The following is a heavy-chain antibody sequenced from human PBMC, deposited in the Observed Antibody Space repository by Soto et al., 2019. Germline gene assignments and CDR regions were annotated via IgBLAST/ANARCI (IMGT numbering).Heavy chain of an antibody. CDR3: ARDLGGFQDYSGGRCYFGY. J-gene: IGHJ4*02. V-gene: IGHV1-69*13. CDR2: IIPIFGTA. CDR1: CGNCGSYS. D-gene: IGHD2-15*01. Sequence: SRTVPGRASCGNCGSYSISDVRQDPGQVLEWVGGIIPIFGTANYAQKFQGRVTITADESTSTDYMELSSPRSEDTAVYYCARDLGGFQDYSGGRCYFGYWGKRPLGIVSS.